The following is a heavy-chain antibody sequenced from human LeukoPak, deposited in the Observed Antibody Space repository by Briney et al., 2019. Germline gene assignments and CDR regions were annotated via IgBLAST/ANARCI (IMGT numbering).Heavy chain of an antibody. D-gene: IGHD3-9*01. J-gene: IGHJ5*02. V-gene: IGHV4-34*01. CDR2: MNHNGGS. Sequence: PSETLSLTCAVYGGSFSNYFWSWIRQPPGKGLEWIGEMNHNGGSNYNPSLKSRVTISVDTSKNQTSLNLTSVTAADTAVYYCARLNYDILSGYYAHNRFDPWGQGTLVTVSS. CDR1: GGSFSNYF. CDR3: ARLNYDILSGYYAHNRFDP.